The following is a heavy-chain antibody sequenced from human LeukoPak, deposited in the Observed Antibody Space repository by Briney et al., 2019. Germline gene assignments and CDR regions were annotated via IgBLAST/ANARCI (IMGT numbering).Heavy chain of an antibody. CDR2: INPNSGGT. Sequence: ASVKVSCEASGYTFTGYYMHWVRQAPGQGLEWMGWINPNSGGTNYAQKFQGRVTMTRDTSISTAYMELSRLRSDDTAVYYCARDLRIKYGSPYAPRVFDYWGQGTLVTVSS. J-gene: IGHJ4*02. D-gene: IGHD2-2*01. CDR3: ARDLRIKYGSPYAPRVFDY. CDR1: GYTFTGYY. V-gene: IGHV1-2*02.